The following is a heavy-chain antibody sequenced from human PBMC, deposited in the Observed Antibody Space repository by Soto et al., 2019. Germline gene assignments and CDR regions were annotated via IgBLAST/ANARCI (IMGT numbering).Heavy chain of an antibody. CDR2: IYYSGST. Sequence: PSETLSLTCTVSGGSISSGGYYWSWIRQHPGKGLEWIGYIYYSGSTYYNPSLKSRVTISVDTSKNQFSLKLSSVTAADTAVYYCARDTKSRYSSSWYDVTYYYYYYGMDVWGQGTTVTVSS. CDR1: GGSISSGGYY. D-gene: IGHD6-13*01. CDR3: ARDTKSRYSSSWYDVTYYYYYYGMDV. J-gene: IGHJ6*02. V-gene: IGHV4-31*03.